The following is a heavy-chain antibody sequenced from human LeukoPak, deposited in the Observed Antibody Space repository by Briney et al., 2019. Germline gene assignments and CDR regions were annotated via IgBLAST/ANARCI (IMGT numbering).Heavy chain of an antibody. CDR2: IYHSGST. CDR1: GGSISSGGYY. Sequence: PSQTLSLTCTVSGGSISSGGYYWSWIRQPPGKGLEWIGYIYHSGSTYYNPSLKSRVTISVDRSKNQFSLKLSSVTAAATAVYYCASLRIGIQLWIDYWGQGTLVTVSS. V-gene: IGHV4-30-2*01. J-gene: IGHJ4*02. CDR3: ASLRIGIQLWIDY. D-gene: IGHD5-18*01.